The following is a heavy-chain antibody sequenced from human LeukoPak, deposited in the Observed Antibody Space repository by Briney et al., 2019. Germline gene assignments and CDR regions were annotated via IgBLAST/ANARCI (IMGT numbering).Heavy chain of an antibody. D-gene: IGHD2-2*01. CDR2: IYTSGST. Sequence: PSETLSLTCTVSGGSISSGSYSWSWIRQPAGKGLDGIGRIYTSGSTNYNPPLKSRVTISVDTSKNQFSLKLSSVTAADTAVYYCASSHHRYCSSTSCYYYYYMDVWGKGTTVTVSS. CDR3: ASSHHRYCSSTSCYYYYYMDV. CDR1: GGSISSGSYS. V-gene: IGHV4-61*02. J-gene: IGHJ6*03.